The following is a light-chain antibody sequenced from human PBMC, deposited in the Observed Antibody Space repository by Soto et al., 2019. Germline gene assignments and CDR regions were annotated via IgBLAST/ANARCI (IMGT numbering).Light chain of an antibody. Sequence: DIQMTQSPSSLSASLGDRVTITCRASQSIYSYLIWYQQRPGRAAKLLIYGASTLHSGVPSRFRGGGSGTDFTNYILTITSLQPEDSATYYCQSTYDTPSFGGGTKVEIK. CDR3: QSTYDTPS. CDR2: GAS. V-gene: IGKV1-39*01. J-gene: IGKJ4*01. CDR1: QSIYSY.